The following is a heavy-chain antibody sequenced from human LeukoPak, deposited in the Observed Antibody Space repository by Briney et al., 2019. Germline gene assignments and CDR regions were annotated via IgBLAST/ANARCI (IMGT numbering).Heavy chain of an antibody. CDR3: AKDGRGYGSGSLNY. J-gene: IGHJ4*02. CDR1: GFTFSSYA. Sequence: GSLRLSCAASGFTFSSYAMSWVRQAPGNGLEWVSAISGSGGSTYYADSVKGRFTISRDNSKNTLYLQMNSLRAEDTAVYYCAKDGRGYGSGSLNYWGQGTLVTVSS. CDR2: ISGSGGST. D-gene: IGHD3-10*01. V-gene: IGHV3-23*01.